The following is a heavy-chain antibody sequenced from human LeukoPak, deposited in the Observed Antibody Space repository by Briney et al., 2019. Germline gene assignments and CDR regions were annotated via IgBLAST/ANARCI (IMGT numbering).Heavy chain of an antibody. Sequence: GGSLRLSCAASGFTFSTYAMSWVCQAPGKGLNWVSTITGSGGTTYYADSVKGRFTISRDNSKNTLFLQMHSLRAEDTAVYYCARGGYSYGSGMDYWGQGTLVTVSS. D-gene: IGHD5-18*01. CDR2: ITGSGGTT. V-gene: IGHV3-23*01. CDR3: ARGGYSYGSGMDY. CDR1: GFTFSTYA. J-gene: IGHJ4*02.